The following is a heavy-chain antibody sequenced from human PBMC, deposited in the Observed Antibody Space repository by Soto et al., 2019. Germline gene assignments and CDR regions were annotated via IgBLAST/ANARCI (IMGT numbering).Heavy chain of an antibody. CDR3: ASHIIVVPDFDY. Sequence: QVQLVQSGAEVKKPGASVKVSCKASGYTFTSYGISWVRQAPGQGLEWMGWISAYNGNTHYAQKLQGRVTMTTDTTTSTAYMKSRSVIPDNTAMYYCASHIIVVPDFDYWGQVTLVTVYS. CDR2: ISAYNGNT. V-gene: IGHV1-18*01. J-gene: IGHJ4*02. CDR1: GYTFTSYG. D-gene: IGHD2-2*01.